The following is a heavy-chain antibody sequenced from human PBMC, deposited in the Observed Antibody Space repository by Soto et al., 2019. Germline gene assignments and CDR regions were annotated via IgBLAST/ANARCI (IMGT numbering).Heavy chain of an antibody. CDR3: AKNNRYCSSTNCFVFDY. J-gene: IGHJ4*02. D-gene: IGHD2-2*01. CDR1: GFTFNTYW. Sequence: GGSLRLSCAASGFTFNTYWMSWVRQAPGKGLEWVSAISGSGGSTYYADSVKGRFTISRDNAKNSLYLLMNSLRAEDTAVYYCAKNNRYCSSTNCFVFDYWGQGTLVTVSS. V-gene: IGHV3-23*01. CDR2: ISGSGGST.